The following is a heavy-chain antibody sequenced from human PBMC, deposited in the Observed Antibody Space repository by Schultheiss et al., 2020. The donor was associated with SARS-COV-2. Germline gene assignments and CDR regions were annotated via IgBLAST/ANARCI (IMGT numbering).Heavy chain of an antibody. J-gene: IGHJ5*02. CDR1: GYTFTGYY. CDR2: IIPIFGTA. D-gene: IGHD1-26*01. V-gene: IGHV1-69*13. CDR3: ASLWELLGS. Sequence: SVKVSCKASGYTFTGYYMHWVRQAPGQGLEWMGGIIPIFGTANYAQKFQGRVTITADESTSTAYMELRSLRSDDTAVYYCASLWELLGSWGQGTLVTVSS.